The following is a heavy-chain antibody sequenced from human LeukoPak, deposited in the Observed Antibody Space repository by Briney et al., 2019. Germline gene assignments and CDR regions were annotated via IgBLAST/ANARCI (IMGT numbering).Heavy chain of an antibody. CDR1: GGXISSYY. J-gene: IGHJ4*02. D-gene: IGHD3-3*01. Sequence: SETLSLTCTVSGGXISSYYCSWIRQPPGKRLEWIGYIYYSGSTNYNPSLKSRVTISVDTSKNQFSLKLSSVTAADTAVYYCASRSSIWSGYQDTLYYFDSWGQGTLVTVSS. V-gene: IGHV4-59*01. CDR3: ASRSSIWSGYQDTLYYFDS. CDR2: IYYSGST.